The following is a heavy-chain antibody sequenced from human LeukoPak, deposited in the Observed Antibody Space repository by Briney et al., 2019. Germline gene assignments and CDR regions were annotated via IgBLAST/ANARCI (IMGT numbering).Heavy chain of an antibody. V-gene: IGHV4-59*01. J-gene: IGHJ6*03. D-gene: IGHD2-2*01. Sequence: PSETLSLTCTVSGGSISSSYWSWIRQPPGKGLEWIGYIDYSERAYNPSLKSRVTISVDTSKNQFSLKLSSVTAADTAVYYCARDQGSSPPSSYYYYYMDVWGKGTTVTVS. CDR3: ARDQGSSPPSSYYYYYMDV. CDR2: IDYSERA. CDR1: GGSISSSY.